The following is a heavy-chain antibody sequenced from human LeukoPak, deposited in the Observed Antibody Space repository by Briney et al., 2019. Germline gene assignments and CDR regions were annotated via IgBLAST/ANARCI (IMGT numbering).Heavy chain of an antibody. CDR1: GFTLSSYA. V-gene: IGHV3-23*01. CDR2: ISDSGNT. Sequence: GGSLRLSCAASGFTLSSYAMSWVRQAPGKGLEWVSAISDSGNTYHADSVKGRFTISRDNSKNTLYLQMNSLRAEDTAVYYCARDHYYDSSGFDYWGQGTLVTVSS. D-gene: IGHD3-22*01. CDR3: ARDHYYDSSGFDY. J-gene: IGHJ4*02.